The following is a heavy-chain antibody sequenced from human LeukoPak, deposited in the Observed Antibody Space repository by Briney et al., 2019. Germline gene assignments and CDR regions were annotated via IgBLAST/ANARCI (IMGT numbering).Heavy chain of an antibody. D-gene: IGHD3-3*01. CDR1: GGSFSGYY. V-gene: IGHV4-34*01. J-gene: IGHJ5*02. Sequence: SETLSLTCAVYGGSFSGYYWSWIRQPPGKGLEWIGEINHSGSTNYNPSLKSRVTISVDTSKNQFSLKLSPVTAADTAVYYCARGPLRFLEWLLRKDNWFDPWGQGTLVTVSS. CDR3: ARGPLRFLEWLLRKDNWFDP. CDR2: INHSGST.